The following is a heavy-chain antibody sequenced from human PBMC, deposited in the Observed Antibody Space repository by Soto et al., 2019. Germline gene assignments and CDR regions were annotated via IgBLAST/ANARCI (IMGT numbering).Heavy chain of an antibody. D-gene: IGHD2-15*01. CDR1: GGTFSSYA. J-gene: IGHJ2*01. CDR3: ARDQRQEGGYWYFDL. V-gene: IGHV1-69*01. Sequence: QVQLVQSGAEVKKPGSSVKVSCKASGGTFSSYAISCVRQAPGQGLEWMGGIIPIFGTANYAQKFQGRVTITADESTSTAYMELSSLRSEETAVYYCARDQRQEGGYWYFDLWGRGTLVTVSS. CDR2: IIPIFGTA.